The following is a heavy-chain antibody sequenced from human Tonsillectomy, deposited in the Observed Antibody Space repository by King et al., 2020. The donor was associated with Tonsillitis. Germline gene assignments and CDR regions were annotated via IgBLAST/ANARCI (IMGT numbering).Heavy chain of an antibody. CDR3: AREIGFGELAMDY. Sequence: QVQLQQWGAGLLKPSETLSLTCAVYGGSFSGYYWSWIRQPPGKGLEWIGEINHSGSTNYNPSLKSRVTISVDTSKNQFSLKLGSVTAADTAVYYCAREIGFGELAMDYWGQGTLVTVSS. CDR1: GGSFSGYY. D-gene: IGHD3-10*01. V-gene: IGHV4-34*01. J-gene: IGHJ4*02. CDR2: INHSGST.